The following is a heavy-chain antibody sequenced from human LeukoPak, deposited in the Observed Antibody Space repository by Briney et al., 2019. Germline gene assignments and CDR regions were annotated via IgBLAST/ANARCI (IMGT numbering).Heavy chain of an antibody. D-gene: IGHD1-26*01. Sequence: ESGPTLVNPTQTLTLTCTFSGFSLNTNGMYVSWIRQPPGEALEWLARIDWDDDKYYSTSLKTRLTISKDTSKNQVVLTMTNMDPVDTATYYCARDKVGATDAFDVWGQGTMVTVST. CDR1: GFSLNTNGMY. V-gene: IGHV2-70*11. J-gene: IGHJ3*01. CDR2: IDWDDDK. CDR3: ARDKVGATDAFDV.